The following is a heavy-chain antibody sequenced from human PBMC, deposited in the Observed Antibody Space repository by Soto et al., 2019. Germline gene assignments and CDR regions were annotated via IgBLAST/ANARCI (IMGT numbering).Heavy chain of an antibody. CDR2: IIPIFGTA. D-gene: IGHD1-26*01. CDR3: AREALVGATTFIDY. Sequence: SVKVSCKASGGTFSSYAISWVRQAPGQGLEWMGGIIPIFGTANYAQKFQGRVTITADESTSTAYMELSSLRSEDTAVYYCAREALVGATTFIDYWGRGTLVTVSS. CDR1: GGTFSSYA. V-gene: IGHV1-69*13. J-gene: IGHJ4*02.